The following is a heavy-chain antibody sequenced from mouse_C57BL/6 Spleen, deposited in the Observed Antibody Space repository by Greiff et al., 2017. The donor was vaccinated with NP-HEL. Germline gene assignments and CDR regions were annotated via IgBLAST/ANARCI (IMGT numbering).Heavy chain of an antibody. J-gene: IGHJ2*01. Sequence: EVQLVESGPGLVKPSQSLSLTCSVTGYSITSGYYWNWIRQFPGNKLEWMGYISYDGSNNYNPSLKNRISITRDTSKNQFFLKLNSVTTEDTATYYCAREYPGHFDYWGQGTTLTVSS. D-gene: IGHD5-1-1*01. CDR3: AREYPGHFDY. CDR1: GYSITSGYY. CDR2: ISYDGSN. V-gene: IGHV3-6*01.